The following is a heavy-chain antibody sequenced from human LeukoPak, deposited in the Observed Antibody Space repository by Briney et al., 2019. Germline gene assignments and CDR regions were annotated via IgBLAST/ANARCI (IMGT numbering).Heavy chain of an antibody. Sequence: ASAKVSCKASGGTFSSYAISWVRQAPGQGLEWMGGIIPIFGTANYAQKFQGRVTITTDESTSTAYMELSSLRSEDTAVYYCARDKGPNGGFDYWGQGTLVTVSS. CDR1: GGTFSSYA. CDR2: IIPIFGTA. V-gene: IGHV1-69*05. J-gene: IGHJ4*02. D-gene: IGHD2-8*01. CDR3: ARDKGPNGGFDY.